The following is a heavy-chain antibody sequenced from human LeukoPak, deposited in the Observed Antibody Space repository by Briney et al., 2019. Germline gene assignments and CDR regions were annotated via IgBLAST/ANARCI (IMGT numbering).Heavy chain of an antibody. J-gene: IGHJ4*02. CDR3: ASAAMGAVDY. Sequence: GSLRLSCAASGFTVSSNYMSWVRQAPGKGLEWVSVIYSGGSTYYADSVKGRFTISGDNSKNTLYLQMNSLRAEDTAVYYCASAAMGAVDYWGQGTLVTVSS. CDR1: GFTVSSNY. D-gene: IGHD2-2*01. V-gene: IGHV3-53*01. CDR2: IYSGGST.